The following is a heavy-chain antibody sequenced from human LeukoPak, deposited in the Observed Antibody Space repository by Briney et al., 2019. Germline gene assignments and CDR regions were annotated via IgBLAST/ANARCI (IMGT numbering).Heavy chain of an antibody. CDR2: IHHTGIT. D-gene: IGHD6-13*01. CDR3: ARDRRGAAGLLFDY. Sequence: SETLSLTSTVSGSSITSGYYWAWIRQPPGKGLEWIGSIHHTGITHYNPSLKSRVTMAVDTSKNQFSLKLSSVTAADTAVYYCARDRRGAAGLLFDYWGQGTLVTVSS. CDR1: GSSITSGYY. J-gene: IGHJ4*02. V-gene: IGHV4-38-2*02.